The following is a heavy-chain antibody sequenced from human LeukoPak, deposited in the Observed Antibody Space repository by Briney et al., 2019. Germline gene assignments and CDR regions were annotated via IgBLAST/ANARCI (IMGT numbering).Heavy chain of an antibody. J-gene: IGHJ4*02. Sequence: PSETLSFTCTVSGGSISSSSYYWGWIRQPPGKGLEWIGSIYYSGSTYYNPSLKSRVTISVDTSKNQFSLKLSSVTAADTAVYYCARHGGDIVSRPFDYWGQGTLVTVSS. CDR1: GGSISSSSYY. CDR3: ARHGGDIVSRPFDY. V-gene: IGHV4-39*01. CDR2: IYYSGST. D-gene: IGHD5/OR15-5a*01.